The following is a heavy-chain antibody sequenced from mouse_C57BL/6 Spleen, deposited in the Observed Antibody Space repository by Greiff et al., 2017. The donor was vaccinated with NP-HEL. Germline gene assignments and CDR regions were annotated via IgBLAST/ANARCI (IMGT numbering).Heavy chain of an antibody. CDR2: INYDGSST. V-gene: IGHV5-16*01. Sequence: EVKLMESEGGLVQPGSSMKLSCTASGFTFSDYYMAWVRQVPEKGLEWVANINYDGSSTYYLDSLKSRFIISRDNAKNILYLQMSSLKSEDTATYYCARERVVTNAMDYWGQGTSVTVSS. J-gene: IGHJ4*01. CDR3: ARERVVTNAMDY. CDR1: GFTFSDYY. D-gene: IGHD2-3*01.